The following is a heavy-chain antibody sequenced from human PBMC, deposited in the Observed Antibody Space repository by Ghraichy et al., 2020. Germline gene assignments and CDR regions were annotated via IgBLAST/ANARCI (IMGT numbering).Heavy chain of an antibody. CDR1: GGSISSYY. J-gene: IGHJ3*02. D-gene: IGHD3-16*01. CDR3: ARGLTPGDAFDI. V-gene: IGHV4-59*01. Sequence: SETLSLTCTVSGGSISSYYWSWIRQPPGKGLEWIGYIYYSGSTNYNPSLKSRVTISVDTSKNQFSLKLSSVTAADTAVYYCARGLTPGDAFDIWGQGTMVTVSS. CDR2: IYYSGST.